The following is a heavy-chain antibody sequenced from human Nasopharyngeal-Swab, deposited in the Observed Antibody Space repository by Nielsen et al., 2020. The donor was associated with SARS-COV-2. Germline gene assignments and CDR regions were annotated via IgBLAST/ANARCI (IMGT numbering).Heavy chain of an antibody. D-gene: IGHD4-17*01. CDR3: ARDAPAHYGAFY. J-gene: IGHJ4*02. V-gene: IGHV3-30*03. CDR1: GVTFSSFG. CDR2: IAHDASNE. Sequence: GESLKISCAASGVTFSSFGMHWVRQAPGKGLEWVAFIAHDASNEYYGDSVKGRFSISRDSSKNTLYLQMDSLRGEDTAVYYCARDAPAHYGAFYWGRGTLVTVSS.